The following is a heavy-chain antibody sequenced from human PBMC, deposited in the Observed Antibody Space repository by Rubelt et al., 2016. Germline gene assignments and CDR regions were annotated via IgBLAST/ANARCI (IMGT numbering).Heavy chain of an antibody. J-gene: IGHJ4*02. CDR2: IYHSGST. D-gene: IGHD2-15*01. V-gene: IGHV4-38-2*02. CDR1: GGSISSGYY. CDR3: ARGGPGCSGGSCYPYYFDY. Sequence: QVQLQESGPGLVKPSETLSLTCTVSGGSISSGYYWGWIRQPPGKGLEWIGSIYHSGSTYYNPSLKSRVTISVETSKNQFSLKLSAVTAADTAVYYCARGGPGCSGGSCYPYYFDYWGQGTLVTVSS.